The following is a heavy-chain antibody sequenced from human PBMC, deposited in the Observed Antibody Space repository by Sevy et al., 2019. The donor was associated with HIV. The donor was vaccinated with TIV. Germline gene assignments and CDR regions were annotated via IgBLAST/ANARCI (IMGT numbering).Heavy chain of an antibody. Sequence: SETLSLTCTVSGGSITSLYWGWIRQPPGKGLEWIANIYYNGNTNYNPSLKSRVTISLDTSKNQFSLRLSSVTAADTPIYYCAGENARGRGYSWGQGTLVTVSS. CDR1: GGSITSLY. J-gene: IGHJ4*02. D-gene: IGHD3-10*01. CDR2: IYYNGNT. CDR3: AGENARGRGYS. V-gene: IGHV4-59*08.